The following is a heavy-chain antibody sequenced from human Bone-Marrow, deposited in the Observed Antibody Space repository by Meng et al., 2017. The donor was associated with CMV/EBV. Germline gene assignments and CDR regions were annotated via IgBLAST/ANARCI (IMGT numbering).Heavy chain of an antibody. CDR2: ISYDGSNK. D-gene: IGHD3-3*01. J-gene: IGHJ6*02. Sequence: GGSLRLSCAASGFNFSNYTMHWVRQAPGKGLEWVAVISYDGSNKYYADSVKGRFTISRDNSRNTLYLQMNSLRAEDTAVYYCARSANYDFWSGYSHYYGMDVWGQGTTVTVSS. CDR3: ARSANYDFWSGYSHYYGMDV. V-gene: IGHV3-30*04. CDR1: GFNFSNYT.